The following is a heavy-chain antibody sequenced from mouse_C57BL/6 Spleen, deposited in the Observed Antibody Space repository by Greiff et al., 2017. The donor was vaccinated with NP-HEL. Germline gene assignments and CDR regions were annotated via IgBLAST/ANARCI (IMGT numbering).Heavy chain of an antibody. Sequence: QVQLQQPGAELVMPGASVKLSCKASGYTFTSYWMHWVKQRPGQGLEWIGEIDPSDSYTNSNQKFKGKSTLTVEKSSSAAYMQLSSLTSEDSAVYYCASGENAMDYWGQGTSVTVSS. CDR1: GYTFTSYW. CDR2: IDPSDSYT. J-gene: IGHJ4*01. CDR3: ASGENAMDY. V-gene: IGHV1-69*01. D-gene: IGHD2-13*01.